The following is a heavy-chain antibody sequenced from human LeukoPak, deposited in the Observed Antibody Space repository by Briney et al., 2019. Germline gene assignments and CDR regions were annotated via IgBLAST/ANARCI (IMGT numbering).Heavy chain of an antibody. V-gene: IGHV3-21*01. CDR2: IRGSSTSM. Sequence: GGSLRLSCAASGFTFSHYNVTWVRQAPGKGLEWVSSIRGSSTSMYYADSVKGRFSISRDNAKNSLYLQMDSLRAEDTAVYYCARTPYCTNGVCYNRYYFDFWGQGALVTVSS. J-gene: IGHJ4*02. CDR3: ARTPYCTNGVCYNRYYFDF. CDR1: GFTFSHYN. D-gene: IGHD2-8*01.